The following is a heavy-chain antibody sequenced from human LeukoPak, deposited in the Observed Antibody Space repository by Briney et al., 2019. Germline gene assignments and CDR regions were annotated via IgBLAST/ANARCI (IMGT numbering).Heavy chain of an antibody. V-gene: IGHV4-39*01. Sequence: SETLSLTCSVSGGSISSSSYSWDWVRQPPGKGLEWIGNIYYSGNTHYNSSLRSRVSISVDTSKNQFSLKLTSVTAADTAVYYCARHWFSGSYCPRYDVWGQGTLVTVSS. CDR1: GGSISSSSYS. D-gene: IGHD1-26*01. CDR2: IYYSGNT. CDR3: ARHWFSGSYCPRYDV. J-gene: IGHJ4*02.